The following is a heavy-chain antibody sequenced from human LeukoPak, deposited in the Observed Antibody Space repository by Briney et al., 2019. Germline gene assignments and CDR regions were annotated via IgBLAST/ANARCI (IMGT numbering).Heavy chain of an antibody. CDR3: ARDYSGYDN. J-gene: IGHJ4*02. CDR1: GFTFSSYA. Sequence: GGSLGLSCAASGFTFSSYAMHWVRQAPGKGLEYDSAISSNGGSTYYANFVKGRFTVSRDNSKNTLYLQMGSLRAEDMAVYYCARDYSGYDNWGQGTLVTVSS. CDR2: ISSNGGST. V-gene: IGHV3-64*01. D-gene: IGHD5-12*01.